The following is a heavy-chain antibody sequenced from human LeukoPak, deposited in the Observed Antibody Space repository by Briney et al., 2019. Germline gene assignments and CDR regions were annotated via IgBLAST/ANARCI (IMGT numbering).Heavy chain of an antibody. CDR1: GGTFSSYA. Sequence: EASVKVSCKASGGTFSSYAISWVRQDPGQGLEWMGRIIPILGIANYAQKFQGRVTITADKSTSTAYMELSSLRSEDTAVYYCAREVRDIVVVVAATALYYFDYWGQGTLVTVSS. D-gene: IGHD2-15*01. V-gene: IGHV1-69*04. J-gene: IGHJ4*02. CDR3: AREVRDIVVVVAATALYYFDY. CDR2: IIPILGIA.